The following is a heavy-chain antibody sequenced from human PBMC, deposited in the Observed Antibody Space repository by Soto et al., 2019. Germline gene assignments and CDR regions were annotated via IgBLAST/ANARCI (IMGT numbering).Heavy chain of an antibody. CDR1: GFTFSDYA. CDR3: AKGGRQWLVTSDFNY. Sequence: VQLVESGGGVVQPGRSLRLSCAASGFTFSDYAMHWVRQAPGKGLEWVAVVSHDGRNTHYADSVQGRFTISRDSSKNTVSLEMTSLRAEDKAVYYCAKGGRQWLVTSDFNYWGQGALVTVSS. J-gene: IGHJ4*02. D-gene: IGHD6-19*01. V-gene: IGHV3-30*18. CDR2: VSHDGRNT.